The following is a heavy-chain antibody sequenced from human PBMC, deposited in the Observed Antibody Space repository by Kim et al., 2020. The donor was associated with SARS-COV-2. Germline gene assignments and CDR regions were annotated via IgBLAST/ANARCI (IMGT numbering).Heavy chain of an antibody. D-gene: IGHD6-13*01. Sequence: LKSGVTISVDTSKNQFSLKLNSVTAADTAVYYCAGGPFIGAAGTGYYFDYWGQGTLVTVSS. V-gene: IGHV4-59*09. CDR3: AGGPFIGAAGTGYYFDY. J-gene: IGHJ4*02.